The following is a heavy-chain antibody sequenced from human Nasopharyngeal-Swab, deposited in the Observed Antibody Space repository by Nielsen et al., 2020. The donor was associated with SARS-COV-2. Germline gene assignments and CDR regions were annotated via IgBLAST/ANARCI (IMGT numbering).Heavy chain of an antibody. J-gene: IGHJ6*03. CDR3: AKDHKMDSGGGVGYMDV. CDR2: IRYDGFNQ. V-gene: IGHV3-30*02. Sequence: GESLKISCAGSGFTFSAYSMNWVRQAPGKGLEWVAFIRYDGFNQHYADSVKGRFTISRDSFKNTLYLQLNSLRAEDTAVYYCAKDHKMDSGGGVGYMDVWGKGTTVTVSS. D-gene: IGHD3-16*01. CDR1: GFTFSAYS.